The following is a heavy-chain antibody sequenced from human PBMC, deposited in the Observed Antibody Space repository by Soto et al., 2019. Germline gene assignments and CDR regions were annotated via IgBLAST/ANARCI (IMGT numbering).Heavy chain of an antibody. J-gene: IGHJ5*02. D-gene: IGHD2-8*01. CDR1: GYTFTSYA. Sequence: GASVKVSCKASGYTFTSYAMHWVRQAPGQRLEWMGWINAGNGNTKYSQKFQGRVTITRDTSASTAYMELSSLRSEDTAVYYCARDPNPFYCTNGVCYIQGVHWFDPWGQGTLVTVSS. V-gene: IGHV1-3*01. CDR2: INAGNGNT. CDR3: ARDPNPFYCTNGVCYIQGVHWFDP.